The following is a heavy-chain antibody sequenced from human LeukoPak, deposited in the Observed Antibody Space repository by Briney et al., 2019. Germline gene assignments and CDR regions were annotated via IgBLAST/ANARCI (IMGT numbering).Heavy chain of an antibody. Sequence: ASVKVSCKASGYTFTGSYMHWVRQAPGQGLEWMGWINPNSGGTNYAQKFQGRVTMTRDTSISTAYMELSRLRSDDTAVYYCARDSQGTLYLEWSRRFDPWGQGTLVTVSS. CDR2: INPNSGGT. V-gene: IGHV1-2*02. CDR1: GYTFTGSY. D-gene: IGHD3-3*01. CDR3: ARDSQGTLYLEWSRRFDP. J-gene: IGHJ5*02.